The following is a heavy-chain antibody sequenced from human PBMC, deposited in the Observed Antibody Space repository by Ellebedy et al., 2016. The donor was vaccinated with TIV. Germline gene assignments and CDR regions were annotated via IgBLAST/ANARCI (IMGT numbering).Heavy chain of an antibody. CDR2: VSGDALRT. Sequence: GGSLRLSCAASGFTFSNYAMSWVRQAPGKGLEWVSAVSGDALRTFYAESVKGHFAVSRDNSKNTVYLQMNSLRAEDTAVYYCARGRGYAHQGLNFDYWGQGTLVTVSS. V-gene: IGHV3-23*01. CDR1: GFTFSNYA. D-gene: IGHD2-2*01. CDR3: ARGRGYAHQGLNFDY. J-gene: IGHJ4*02.